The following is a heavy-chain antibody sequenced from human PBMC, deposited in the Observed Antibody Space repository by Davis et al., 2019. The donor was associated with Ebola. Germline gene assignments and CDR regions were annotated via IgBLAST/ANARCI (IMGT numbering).Heavy chain of an antibody. CDR2: MNPNSGNT. Sequence: AASVKVSCKASGYTFTSYDINWVRQATGQGLEWMGWMNPNSGNTGYAQKFQGRVTMTRNTSISTAYMELSSLRSEDTAVYYCAINYDFWSGYLNWFDPWGQGTLVTVSS. J-gene: IGHJ5*02. CDR3: AINYDFWSGYLNWFDP. V-gene: IGHV1-8*01. CDR1: GYTFTSYD. D-gene: IGHD3-3*01.